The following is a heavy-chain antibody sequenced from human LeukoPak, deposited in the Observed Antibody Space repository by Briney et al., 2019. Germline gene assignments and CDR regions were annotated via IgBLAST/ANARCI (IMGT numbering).Heavy chain of an antibody. CDR1: GYTFTGYY. Sequence: GASVKVSCKASGYTFTGYYMHWVRQAPGQGLEWMGWISAYNGNTNYAQKLQGRVTMTTDTSTSTAYMELRSLRSDDTAVYYCASTDGSGYYFDYWGQGTLVTVSS. D-gene: IGHD3-10*01. V-gene: IGHV1-18*04. CDR2: ISAYNGNT. J-gene: IGHJ4*02. CDR3: ASTDGSGYYFDY.